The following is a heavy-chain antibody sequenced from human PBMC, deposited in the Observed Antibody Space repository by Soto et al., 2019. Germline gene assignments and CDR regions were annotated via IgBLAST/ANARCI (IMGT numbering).Heavy chain of an antibody. CDR1: GFTFSAHT. D-gene: IGHD3-22*01. V-gene: IGHV3-30-3*02. CDR3: AKTRFDRSGYYYREFDY. Sequence: GGSLRLSCTASGFTFSAHTIHWVRQAPGEGLEWVAVISYDGNIKYYADSVKGRFSISRDDSKNTLYLQMNSLTAEDSAVYYCAKTRFDRSGYYYREFDYWGQGTLVTVSS. J-gene: IGHJ4*02. CDR2: ISYDGNIK.